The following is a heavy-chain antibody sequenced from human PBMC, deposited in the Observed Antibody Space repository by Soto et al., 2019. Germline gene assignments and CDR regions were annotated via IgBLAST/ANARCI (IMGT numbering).Heavy chain of an antibody. CDR1: GYTFINYY. Sequence: QVQLVQSGAEVKKPGASVKLSCKASGYTFINYYIHWVRQAPGQGLEWMGIFNPTTGTTNYAQKLQGRVTLTMDTSTRTVYMELSSLRFDDTAVYYCARDLAAGDYWGPGTLVTVSS. D-gene: IGHD6-13*01. CDR2: FNPTTGTT. J-gene: IGHJ4*02. CDR3: ARDLAAGDY. V-gene: IGHV1-46*01.